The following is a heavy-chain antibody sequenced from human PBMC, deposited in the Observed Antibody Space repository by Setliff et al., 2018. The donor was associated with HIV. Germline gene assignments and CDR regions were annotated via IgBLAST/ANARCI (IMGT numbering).Heavy chain of an antibody. J-gene: IGHJ6*03. CDR1: GGSLSGYS. D-gene: IGHD6-13*01. CDR3: ARGRMAAAATIFYYMDV. V-gene: IGHV4-34*01. CDR2: ISHSERS. Sequence: PSETLSLTCALYGGSLSGYSWTWIRQSPGKGLEWIGGISHSERSNYNPSLRSRVTISLDTSKNQFPLNLRSVTAADTAVYYCARGRMAAAATIFYYMDVWAKGTTVTVSS.